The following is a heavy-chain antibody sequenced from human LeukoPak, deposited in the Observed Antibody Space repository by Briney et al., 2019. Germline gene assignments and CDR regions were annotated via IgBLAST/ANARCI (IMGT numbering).Heavy chain of an antibody. CDR1: GGSISSTNW. CDR2: IHHSGST. Sequence: SETLSLTCAVSGGSISSTNWWSWVRHPPGKGLEWIGEIHHSGSTNYNPSLKSRVTISVDTSKNQYSLKLSSVTAADTAVYYCARDGVAGGFDYWGQGTLVTVSS. V-gene: IGHV4-4*02. D-gene: IGHD6-19*01. J-gene: IGHJ4*02. CDR3: ARDGVAGGFDY.